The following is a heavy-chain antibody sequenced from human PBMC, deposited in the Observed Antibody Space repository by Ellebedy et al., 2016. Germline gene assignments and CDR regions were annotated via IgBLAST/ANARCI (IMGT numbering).Heavy chain of an antibody. V-gene: IGHV3-33*01. CDR1: GFTFSPYG. D-gene: IGHD1-26*01. Sequence: GGSLRLXCSPSGFTFSPYGMHWVRQAPGKGLEWVAVIWYDGSHQYYADSVKGRFTVSRDNSKSMLYLQMNSLRVEDTAVYYCGRDATKSIIDYWGQGTLVTVSS. J-gene: IGHJ4*02. CDR2: IWYDGSHQ. CDR3: GRDATKSIIDY.